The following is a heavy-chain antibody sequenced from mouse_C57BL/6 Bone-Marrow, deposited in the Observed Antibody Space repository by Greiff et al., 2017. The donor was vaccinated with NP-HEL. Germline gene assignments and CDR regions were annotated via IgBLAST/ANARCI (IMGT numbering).Heavy chain of an antibody. J-gene: IGHJ3*01. Sequence: DVKLVESGGGLVKPGGSLKLSCAASGFTFSSYAMSWVRQTPEKRLEWVATISDGGSYTYYPDNVKGRFTISRDNAKNNLYLQMSSLRSEDTAMYYCARGDYYGSSAPFAYWGQGTLVTVSA. D-gene: IGHD1-1*01. CDR3: ARGDYYGSSAPFAY. CDR1: GFTFSSYA. V-gene: IGHV5-4*03. CDR2: ISDGGSYT.